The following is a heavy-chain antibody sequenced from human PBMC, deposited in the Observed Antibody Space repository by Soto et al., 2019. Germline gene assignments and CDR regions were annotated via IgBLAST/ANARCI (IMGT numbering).Heavy chain of an antibody. Sequence: QVQLVESGGDVVQPGTSLRLSCAGSGFTFTNYGLHWVRQAPGKGLEWVAAISYDGSNEYYADSVKGRCTISRDYSKKMRYLQTDSMRHDDTSVYYCAKDGAARYGTCSRCHREGAYWGQGTLVTVSS. J-gene: IGHJ4*02. V-gene: IGHV3-30*18. D-gene: IGHD2-2*01. CDR2: ISYDGSNE. CDR1: GFTFTNYG. CDR3: AKDGAARYGTCSRCHREGAY.